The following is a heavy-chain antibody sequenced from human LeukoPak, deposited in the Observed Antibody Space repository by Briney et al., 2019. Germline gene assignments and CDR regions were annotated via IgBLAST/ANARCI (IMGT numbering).Heavy chain of an antibody. J-gene: IGHJ4*02. CDR2: IYYSGRT. CDR1: GGYISSYY. D-gene: IGHD5-18*01. Sequence: SDTLSPTCSVSGGYISSYYWSWIRQPRGKGLEWIGYIYYSGRTNYNPSLKSRVTISVDTSKNQFSLKLSSVTAADTAVYYCARGGYSYGFFDYWGQETLVTVSS. V-gene: IGHV4-59*08. CDR3: ARGGYSYGFFDY.